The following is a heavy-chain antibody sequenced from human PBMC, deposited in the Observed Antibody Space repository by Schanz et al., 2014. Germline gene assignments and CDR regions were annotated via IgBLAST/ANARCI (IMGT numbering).Heavy chain of an antibody. D-gene: IGHD3-10*01. CDR1: GGSISSEY. CDR2: IYNSGKT. V-gene: IGHV4-4*07. CDR3: ARVVLGGDAFDI. Sequence: QVQLQESGPALVKPSETLSLTCTVSGGSISSEYWSWIRQPAGKGLEWIGRIYNSGKTNYNPSLASRVSMSVDTSKKQLSLKLRSVSAADTAVYYCARVVLGGDAFDIWGQGTMVTVSS. J-gene: IGHJ3*02.